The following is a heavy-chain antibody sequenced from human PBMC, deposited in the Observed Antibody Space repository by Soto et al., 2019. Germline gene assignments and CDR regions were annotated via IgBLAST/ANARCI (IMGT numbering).Heavy chain of an antibody. V-gene: IGHV1-69*08. D-gene: IGHD2-15*01. Sequence: QVQLVQSGAEVKKTGSSVKVSCQASGGTLSSYSVSWVRQAPGQGLEWMGRIIPIVTSTNYAQKFQGRVTITADKITTIVYLEMSSLRSEDTAVYYCARAVDDLGGMDVWGQGTTVTVSS. CDR3: ARAVDDLGGMDV. J-gene: IGHJ6*02. CDR1: GGTLSSYS. CDR2: IIPIVTST.